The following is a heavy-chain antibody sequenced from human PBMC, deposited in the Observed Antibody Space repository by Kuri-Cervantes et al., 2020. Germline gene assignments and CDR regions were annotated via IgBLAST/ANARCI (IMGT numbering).Heavy chain of an antibody. CDR3: VRGVRSGQPLGDY. V-gene: IGHV1-8*02. J-gene: IGHJ4*02. D-gene: IGHD3-10*01. Sequence: ASVKVSCKASGYTFTSYGISWVRQATGQGLEWMGWMNPDSGNTGYAQKFQGRVTMTRDTSISTAYMEMSSLRSDDTAVYYCVRGVRSGQPLGDYWGQGTLVTVSS. CDR2: MNPDSGNT. CDR1: GYTFTSYG.